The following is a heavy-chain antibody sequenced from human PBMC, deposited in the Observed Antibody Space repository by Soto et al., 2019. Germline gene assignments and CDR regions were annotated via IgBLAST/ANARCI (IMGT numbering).Heavy chain of an antibody. CDR1: GFTFSSHW. CDR3: GRGGQVTTLNTLDY. CDR2: IHTDESSR. J-gene: IGHJ4*02. Sequence: GGSLRLSCAASGFTFSSHWMHWVRQAPGKGLVWVSRIHTDESSRSYADSVKGRFTISRDNAENILYLHMNSLGAEDTAMYYCGRGGQVTTLNTLDYWGQGTLVTVSS. D-gene: IGHD4-17*01. V-gene: IGHV3-74*01.